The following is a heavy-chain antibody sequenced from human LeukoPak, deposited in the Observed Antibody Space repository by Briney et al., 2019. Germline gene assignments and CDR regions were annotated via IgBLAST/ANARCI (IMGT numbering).Heavy chain of an antibody. J-gene: IGHJ4*02. CDR2: IDKDGREK. CDR3: ATYTQNFGAPGTDY. Sequence: GGSLRLSCTVSGFTFSKYWMRWVRQAPGKGLEWVASIDKDGREKRYVDSAEGRFTISRDNAKNSVYLQITSLGAEDTAVYYCATYTQNFGAPGTDYWGQGTLVTVSS. D-gene: IGHD3-10*01. CDR1: GFTFSKYW. V-gene: IGHV3-7*01.